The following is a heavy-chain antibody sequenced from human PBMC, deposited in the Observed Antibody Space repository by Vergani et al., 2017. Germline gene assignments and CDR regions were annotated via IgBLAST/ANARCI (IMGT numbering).Heavy chain of an antibody. CDR3: AKDFVVTGLSYFDY. V-gene: IGHV3-23*01. Sequence: EVQLLESGGGLVQPGGSLRLSCAASGVTFSSYAMSWVRQARGKGLEWVSAISGSGGSTDYAASGKGRFTISRDNSKNTLYLQMNSLRAGDTAVYYCAKDFVVTGLSYFDYWGQGTLVTVSS. CDR2: ISGSGGST. CDR1: GVTFSSYA. D-gene: IGHD2-21*02. J-gene: IGHJ4*02.